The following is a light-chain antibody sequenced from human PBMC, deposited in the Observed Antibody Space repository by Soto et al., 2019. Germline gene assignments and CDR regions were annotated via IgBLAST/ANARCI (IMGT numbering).Light chain of an antibody. Sequence: EIVLTQSPATLSLSPGERATLSCRASHSVTNNQLAWFRQKPGQAPRLLIWGVSNRATGIPDRFSGSGSGTDFTLTISSLEPEDFAVYYCQQRSNWPPITFGQGTRLEIK. V-gene: IGKV3-11*01. CDR2: GVS. CDR1: HSVTNN. J-gene: IGKJ5*01. CDR3: QQRSNWPPIT.